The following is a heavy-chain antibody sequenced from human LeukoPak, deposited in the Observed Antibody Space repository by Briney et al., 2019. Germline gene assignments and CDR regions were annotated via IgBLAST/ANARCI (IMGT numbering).Heavy chain of an antibody. J-gene: IGHJ3*02. D-gene: IGHD4-17*01. CDR1: GFTFSAFA. V-gene: IGHV3-23*01. CDR3: ARDPNGDYVGAFDM. Sequence: PGGSLRLSCTAFGFTFSAFAMMWVRQAPGKGPEWIAAIRGGGTGAFYAGSVMGRFTISKDNSKDTLFLQMNNLRAEDTAVYYCARDPNGDYVGAFDMWGPGTMVTVSS. CDR2: IRGGGTGA.